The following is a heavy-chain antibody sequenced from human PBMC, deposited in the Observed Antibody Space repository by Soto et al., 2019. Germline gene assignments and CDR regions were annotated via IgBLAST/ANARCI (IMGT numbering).Heavy chain of an antibody. J-gene: IGHJ6*02. Sequence: GGSLRLCCAASGFPFSSYIMNWVRQAPGKGLEWVSSISSSSSYIYYADSVKGRFTISRDNAKNSLYLQMNSLRAEDTALYYCAKAMVTFGGVTTGPFYGMDVWGQGTTVTVSS. CDR3: AKAMVTFGGVTTGPFYGMDV. CDR2: ISSSSSYI. V-gene: IGHV3-21*04. CDR1: GFPFSSYI. D-gene: IGHD3-16*01.